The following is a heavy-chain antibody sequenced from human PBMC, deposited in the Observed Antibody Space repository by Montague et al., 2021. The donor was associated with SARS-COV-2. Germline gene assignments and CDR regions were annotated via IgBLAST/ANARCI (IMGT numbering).Heavy chain of an antibody. CDR3: ARVPSSSWYFDY. Sequence: SLRLSCAASGFTFISYWMSWVRQAPGKGLEWVANIKQDGSEKYYVDSVKGRFTISRDNAKNSLYLQMNSLRAEDMAVYYCARVPSSSWYFDYWGQGTLVTVSS. J-gene: IGHJ4*02. CDR1: GFTFISYW. D-gene: IGHD6-13*01. CDR2: IKQDGSEK. V-gene: IGHV3-7*01.